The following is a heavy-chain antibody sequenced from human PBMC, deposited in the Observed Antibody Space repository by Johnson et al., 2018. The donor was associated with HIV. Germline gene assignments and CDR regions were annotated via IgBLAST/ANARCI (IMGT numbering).Heavy chain of an antibody. J-gene: IGHJ3*02. CDR2: ISYDGSNK. CDR3: AREPPVEMATHDAFDI. D-gene: IGHD5-24*01. V-gene: IGHV3-30-3*01. CDR1: RFTFKTYT. Sequence: VQLVESGGGVVQPGRSLRLSCAASRFTFKTYTMHWVRQAPGKGLEWVAVISYDGSNKYYADSVKGRFTISRDNSKNTLYLQMNSLRAEDTAVYYCAREPPVEMATHDAFDIWGQGTMVTVSS.